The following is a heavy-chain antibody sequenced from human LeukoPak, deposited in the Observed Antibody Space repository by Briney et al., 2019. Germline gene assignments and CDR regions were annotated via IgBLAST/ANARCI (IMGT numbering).Heavy chain of an antibody. CDR3: ARMRGAAAAPYYYYYMDV. V-gene: IGHV4-34*01. D-gene: IGHD6-13*01. CDR1: DGSVSGYY. J-gene: IGHJ6*03. Sequence: SETLSLTCAVYDGSVSGYYWSWIRQPPGKGLEWSGEINHSGSTNYNPSLKSRVTISVDTSKNQFSLKLSSVTAADTAVYYCARMRGAAAAPYYYYYMDVWGKGTTVTISS. CDR2: INHSGST.